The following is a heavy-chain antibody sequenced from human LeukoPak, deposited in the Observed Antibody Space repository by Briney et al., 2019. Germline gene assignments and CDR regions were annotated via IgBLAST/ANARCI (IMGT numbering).Heavy chain of an antibody. CDR3: ARGLYCSFTTCQTSDNWFDP. V-gene: IGHV3-30*19. CDR1: GFTFSSYG. J-gene: IGHJ5*02. D-gene: IGHD2-2*01. Sequence: GRSLRLSCAASGFTFSSYGMHWVRQAPGKGLEWVAVISYDGSNQYYADSVKGRFTISRDNSKNTLCLQMNSLRAEDTAVYYCARGLYCSFTTCQTSDNWFDPWGQGTLVTVSS. CDR2: ISYDGSNQ.